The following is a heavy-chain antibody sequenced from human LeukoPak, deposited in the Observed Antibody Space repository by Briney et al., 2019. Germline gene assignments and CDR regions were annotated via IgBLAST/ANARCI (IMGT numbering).Heavy chain of an antibody. D-gene: IGHD2-15*01. CDR2: IYYSGST. J-gene: IGHJ5*02. CDR1: GGSISSSSYY. V-gene: IGHV4-39*01. Sequence: SETLSLTCTVSGGSISSSSYYWGWIRQPPGKGLEWIGSIYYSGSTYYNPSLKSRVTISVDTSKNQFSLKLSSVTAADTAVYYCARRDSGGWFHYNWFDPWGQGTLVTVSS. CDR3: ARRDSGGWFHYNWFDP.